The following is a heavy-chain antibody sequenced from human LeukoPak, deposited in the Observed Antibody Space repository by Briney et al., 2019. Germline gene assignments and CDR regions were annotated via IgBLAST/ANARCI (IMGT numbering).Heavy chain of an antibody. Sequence: PGASLRLSCTASGHTFSSYAMTWVRQAPGKGLEWVSSISDSGSSTYYADSVKRRLTISRDNSRDTLYLQMNSLRAEETCVYYCAKQMAGSGWTRGMDVWGQGTTVTVCS. V-gene: IGHV3-23*01. J-gene: IGHJ6*02. CDR2: ISDSGSST. CDR1: GHTFSSYA. CDR3: AKQMAGSGWTRGMDV. D-gene: IGHD6-19*01.